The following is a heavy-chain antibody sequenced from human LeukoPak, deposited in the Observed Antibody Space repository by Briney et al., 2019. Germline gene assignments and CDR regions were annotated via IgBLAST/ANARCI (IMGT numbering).Heavy chain of an antibody. Sequence: ASVKVSCKASGYTFTSYYMHWVRQAPGQGLEWMGIINPSGGSTSYAQKFQGRVTMTRDTSTSTVYMELSSLRSEDTAVYYCARDHLDIVVVVAATGDGYFDYWGQGTLVTVSS. D-gene: IGHD2-15*01. J-gene: IGHJ4*02. V-gene: IGHV1-46*01. CDR2: INPSGGST. CDR1: GYTFTSYY. CDR3: ARDHLDIVVVVAATGDGYFDY.